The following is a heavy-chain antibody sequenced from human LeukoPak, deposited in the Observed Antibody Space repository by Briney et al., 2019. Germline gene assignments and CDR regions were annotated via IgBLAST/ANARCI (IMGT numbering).Heavy chain of an antibody. CDR2: TYYRSKWYI. J-gene: IGHJ6*02. V-gene: IGHV6-1*01. Sequence: WLASTYYRSKWYIDYAVSVKSRATINPDTSKNQFSLQLSSVTPEDTAVYYCTRDQDGMDVWGQGTTVTVSS. CDR3: TRDQDGMDV.